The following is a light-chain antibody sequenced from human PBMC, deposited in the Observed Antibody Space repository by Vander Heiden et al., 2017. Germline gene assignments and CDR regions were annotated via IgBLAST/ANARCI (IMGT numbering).Light chain of an antibody. J-gene: IGKJ2*01. Sequence: DIVMTQSPDSLAVSLGEGATINCKSSQSILYSSNNKNFLAWYQQKPGQPPKLLIYWASTRESGVPDRFSGGGSGTDFTLTISSLQAEDVAVYYCQQYDSTPYTFGQGTKLEIK. CDR1: QSILYSSNNKNF. CDR2: WAS. CDR3: QQYDSTPYT. V-gene: IGKV4-1*01.